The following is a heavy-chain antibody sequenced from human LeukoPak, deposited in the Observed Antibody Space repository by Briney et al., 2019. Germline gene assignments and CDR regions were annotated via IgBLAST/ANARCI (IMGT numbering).Heavy chain of an antibody. Sequence: EVSLKISCKGSGYSFTSYWIGWVRQMPGKGLEWMGIIYPGDSDTRYSPSFQGQVTISADKSISTAYLQWSSLKASDTAMYYCARGLVEMATIGRAFDYWGQGTLVTVSS. J-gene: IGHJ4*02. D-gene: IGHD5-24*01. V-gene: IGHV5-51*01. CDR2: IYPGDSDT. CDR1: GYSFTSYW. CDR3: ARGLVEMATIGRAFDY.